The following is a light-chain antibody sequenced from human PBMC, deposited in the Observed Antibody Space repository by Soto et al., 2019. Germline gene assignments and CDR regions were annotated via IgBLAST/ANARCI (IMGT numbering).Light chain of an antibody. J-gene: IGLJ1*01. Sequence: QSALTQPASVSGSPGQSITISCTGTSSDVGGYNYVSWYQQHPGKAPKLVIYEVSNRPSGVSNRFSGSKSGNTASLIISGLQAEDEADYYCSSYTSSDTHVFGTGTKVTVL. CDR1: SSDVGGYNY. V-gene: IGLV2-14*01. CDR3: SSYTSSDTHV. CDR2: EVS.